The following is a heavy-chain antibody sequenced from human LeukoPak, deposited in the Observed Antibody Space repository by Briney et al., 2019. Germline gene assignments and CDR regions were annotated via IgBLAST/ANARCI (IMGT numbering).Heavy chain of an antibody. D-gene: IGHD2-15*01. Sequence: GESLRISCMGSGYSFTSYWISWVRQMPGKGLEWMGRIAPGDTYTRYSPSFQGHVTISADKSITTAYLQWSSLKASDTAMYYCARHDGYCSGGSCRNWFDPWGQGTPVTVSS. CDR1: GYSFTSYW. V-gene: IGHV5-10-1*01. CDR2: IAPGDTYT. J-gene: IGHJ5*02. CDR3: ARHDGYCSGGSCRNWFDP.